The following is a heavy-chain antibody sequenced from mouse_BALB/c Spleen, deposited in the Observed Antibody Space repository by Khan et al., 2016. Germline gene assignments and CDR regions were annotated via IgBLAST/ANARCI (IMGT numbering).Heavy chain of an antibody. CDR3: ARLYYYGCVDY. D-gene: IGHD1-1*01. V-gene: IGHV4-1*02. CDR1: GFDFSRYW. Sequence: EVKLLESGGGLVQPGGSLKLSCAASGFDFSRYWMNWVRQAPGKGLEWIGEINPDSSTINYTPSLKDKFIISRDNAKNTLYLQMRKVRSEDTALYYCARLYYYGCVDYGGQGTTLTVSS. CDR2: INPDSSTI. J-gene: IGHJ2*01.